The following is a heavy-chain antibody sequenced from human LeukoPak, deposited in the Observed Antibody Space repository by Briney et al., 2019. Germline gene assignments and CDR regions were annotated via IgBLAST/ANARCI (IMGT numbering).Heavy chain of an antibody. J-gene: IGHJ4*02. CDR1: GFTFDDYA. Sequence: GGSLRLSCAASGFTFDDYAMHWVRQAPGKGLEWVSGISWNSGSIGYADSVKGRFTISRDNAKNSLYLQMNSLRAEDTALYYCAKAPRVYSSPDYWGQGTLVTVSS. D-gene: IGHD6-13*01. V-gene: IGHV3-9*01. CDR3: AKAPRVYSSPDY. CDR2: ISWNSGSI.